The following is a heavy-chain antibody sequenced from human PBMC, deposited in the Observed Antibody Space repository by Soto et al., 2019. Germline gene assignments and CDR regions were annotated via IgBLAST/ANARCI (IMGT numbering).Heavy chain of an antibody. J-gene: IGHJ4*02. CDR2: INAHNVNR. Sequence: QVQLVQSGAEVKKPGASGKVSCKASGYTFTSYGISWVRQAPGQGLEWMGWINAHNVNRKYAQKLQGRVTMTTDTSTSTAYMELRSLRCDDTVVYYCARDLFVGFDYWGQGTLVTVSS. D-gene: IGHD3-3*01. V-gene: IGHV1-18*01. CDR1: GYTFTSYG. CDR3: ARDLFVGFDY.